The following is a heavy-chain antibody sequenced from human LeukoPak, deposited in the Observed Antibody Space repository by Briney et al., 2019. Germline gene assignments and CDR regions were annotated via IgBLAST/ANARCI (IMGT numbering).Heavy chain of an antibody. Sequence: LGTLSLTCAVSGAAIRVYYWSWRRQPPGKGVEWVGYTYYSGSTNYNPSLKSRVTISVDTSKNQFSLKLSSVTAADTAVYYCARQQTTVVTSYFDYWGQGTLVTVSS. J-gene: IGHJ4*02. D-gene: IGHD4-23*01. V-gene: IGHV4-59*08. CDR2: TYYSGST. CDR3: ARQQTTVVTSYFDY. CDR1: GAAIRVYY.